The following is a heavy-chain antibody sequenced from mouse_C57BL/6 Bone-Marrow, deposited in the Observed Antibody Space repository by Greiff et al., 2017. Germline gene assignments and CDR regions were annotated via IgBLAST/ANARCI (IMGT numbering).Heavy chain of an antibody. Sequence: QVQLQQPGAELVMPGASVKLSCKASGYTFTSYWMHWVKQRPGQGLEWIGEIDPSDSYTNYNQKFKGKSTLTVDKSSSTAYMQLSSLTSEDSAVYYCARGNAYYSNYYAMDYWGQGTSVTVSS. V-gene: IGHV1-69*01. J-gene: IGHJ4*01. D-gene: IGHD2-5*01. CDR3: ARGNAYYSNYYAMDY. CDR2: IDPSDSYT. CDR1: GYTFTSYW.